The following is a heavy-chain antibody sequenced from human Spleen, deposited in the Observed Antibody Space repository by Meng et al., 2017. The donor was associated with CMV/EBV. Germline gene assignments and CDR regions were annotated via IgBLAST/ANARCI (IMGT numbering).Heavy chain of an antibody. CDR3: ARETGTIRDY. D-gene: IGHD1-7*01. J-gene: IGHJ4*02. V-gene: IGHV3-53*01. Sequence: RLSCAASGFSVSTNYMSWVRQATGKGLEWVSSIYSGETTYYADSVKGRFTISRDSVKNTLFLQMNSLRVEDTAVYFCARETGTIRDYWGQGTLVTVSS. CDR2: IYSGETT. CDR1: GFSVSTNY.